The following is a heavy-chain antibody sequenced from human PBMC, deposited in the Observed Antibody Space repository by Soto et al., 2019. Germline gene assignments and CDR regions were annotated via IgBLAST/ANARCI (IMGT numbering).Heavy chain of an antibody. CDR3: AKDSPPMTAGTTPGDY. D-gene: IGHD4-17*01. CDR1: GFTFSSYG. V-gene: IGHV3-30*18. CDR2: ISYDGSNK. Sequence: QVQLVESGGGVVQPGRSLRLSCAASGFTFSSYGMHWVRQAPGKGLEWVAVISYDGSNKYYADSVKGRFTISRDNSKNTLYLQMNSLRAEDTAVYYCAKDSPPMTAGTTPGDYWGQGTLVTVSS. J-gene: IGHJ4*02.